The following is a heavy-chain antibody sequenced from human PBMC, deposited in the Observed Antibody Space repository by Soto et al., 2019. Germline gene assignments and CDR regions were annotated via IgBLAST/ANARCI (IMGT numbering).Heavy chain of an antibody. CDR3: ARSTTQQLVPQVGNWFDP. V-gene: IGHV4-34*01. Sequence: SETLSLTCAVYGGSFSGYYWSWIRQPPGKGLEWIGEINHSGSTNYNPSLKSRVTISVDTSKSQFSLKLSSVTAADTAVYYCARSTTQQLVPQVGNWFDPWGQGTLVTVSS. CDR2: INHSGST. D-gene: IGHD6-13*01. J-gene: IGHJ5*02. CDR1: GGSFSGYY.